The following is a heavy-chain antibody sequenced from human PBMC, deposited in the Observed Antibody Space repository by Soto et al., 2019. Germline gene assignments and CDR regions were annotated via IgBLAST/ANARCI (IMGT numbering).Heavy chain of an antibody. CDR1: GFTFNIYA. D-gene: IGHD3-9*01. V-gene: IGHV3-23*01. CDR3: ATVARYDDFDV. CDR2: IGSTGTTT. J-gene: IGHJ3*01. Sequence: QLLGSGGGLVQPGGSLRISCEASGFTFNIYAMTWVRQAPGKGLEWVSNIGSTGTTTYYADSVKGRFAISRDNSKSTLYLQMNSLRAEDTAVYYCATVARYDDFDVWGQGTMVTVSS.